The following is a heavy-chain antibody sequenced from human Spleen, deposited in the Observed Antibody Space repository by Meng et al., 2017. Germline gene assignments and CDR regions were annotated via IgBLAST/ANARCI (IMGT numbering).Heavy chain of an antibody. Sequence: QGLVHQWEYGILNRSETRSRPLAVYGGLFSSYYWGWIRQPPGKGLEWIGEINYSGSTNYNPSLKSRVTISGDTSKNQFSLKLSSVTAADTAVYYCARAPPYYYDSSGYYRPKYYFDYWGQGTLVTVSS. V-gene: IGHV4-34*01. CDR2: INYSGST. D-gene: IGHD3-22*01. J-gene: IGHJ4*02. CDR3: ARAPPYYYDSSGYYRPKYYFDY. CDR1: GGLFSSYY.